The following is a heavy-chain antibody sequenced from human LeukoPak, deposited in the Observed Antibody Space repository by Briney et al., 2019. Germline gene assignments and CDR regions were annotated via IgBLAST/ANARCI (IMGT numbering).Heavy chain of an antibody. V-gene: IGHV3-53*01. CDR3: ARRLGYCSGGSCYYFDY. CDR1: GFTVSSNY. J-gene: IGHJ4*02. CDR2: IYSGGST. Sequence: GGSLRLSCAASGFTVSSNYMSWVRQAPGKGLEWVSVIYSGGSTYYADSVQGRFTISRDNSKNTLYLQMNSLRAEDTAVYYCARRLGYCSGGSCYYFDYWGQGTLVTVSS. D-gene: IGHD2-15*01.